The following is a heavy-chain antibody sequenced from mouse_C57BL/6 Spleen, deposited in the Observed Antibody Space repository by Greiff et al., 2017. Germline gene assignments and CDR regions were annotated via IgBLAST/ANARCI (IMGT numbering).Heavy chain of an antibody. V-gene: IGHV1-42*01. D-gene: IGHD2-4*01. J-gene: IGHJ2*01. CDR3: ARDDYDGSRYFDY. CDR1: GYSFTGYY. Sequence: VQLQQSGPELVKPGASVKITCKASGYSFTGYYMNWVKQSPETSLEWIGELNPSTGGTTYHQKFKAKGTLTVDKSSSTAYMQLKSLTSEDSAVYYCARDDYDGSRYFDYWGQGTTLTVSS. CDR2: LNPSTGGT.